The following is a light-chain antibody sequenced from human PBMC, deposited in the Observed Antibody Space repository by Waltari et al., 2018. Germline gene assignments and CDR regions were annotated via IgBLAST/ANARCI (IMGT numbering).Light chain of an antibody. J-gene: IGLJ3*02. CDR2: DVS. V-gene: IGLV2-11*01. Sequence: QSALTQPRSVSGSPGQSVIISCPGPSSDVGAYNYVSWYQQHPGKAPKLMIYDVSKRPSGVPDRFSGSKSGNTASLTISGLQAEDEADYYCCSYAGSYTWVFGGGTKLTVL. CDR1: SSDVGAYNY. CDR3: CSYAGSYTWV.